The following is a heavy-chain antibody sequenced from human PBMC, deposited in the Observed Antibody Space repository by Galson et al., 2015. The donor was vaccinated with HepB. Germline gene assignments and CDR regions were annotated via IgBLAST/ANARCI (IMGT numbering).Heavy chain of an antibody. D-gene: IGHD3-22*01. J-gene: IGHJ5*02. Sequence: SLRLSCAASGFTFSSYGMHWVRQAPGKGLEWVAVISYDGSNKYYADSVKGRFTISRDNSKNTLYLQMNSLRAEDTAVYYCAKRRQRDSSGPSGFDPWGQGTLVTVSS. CDR2: ISYDGSNK. CDR3: AKRRQRDSSGPSGFDP. V-gene: IGHV3-30*18. CDR1: GFTFSSYG.